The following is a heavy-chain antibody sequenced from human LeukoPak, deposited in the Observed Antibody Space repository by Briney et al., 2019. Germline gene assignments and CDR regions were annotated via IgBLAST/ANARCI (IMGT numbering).Heavy chain of an antibody. J-gene: IGHJ3*01. V-gene: IGHV3-23*01. CDR2: IGTPDPM. CDR3: AKDRENGNGIWDAFDV. CDR1: GFTFNVYA. D-gene: IGHD3-3*02. Sequence: GGSLRLSCAASGFTFNVYAMYWVRQAPGRGLEWVSTIGTPDPMYYANSVKGRFTIFRDDSKNTLFLQMNSLRAEDSATYYCAKDRENGNGIWDAFDVWGQGTVVAVSS.